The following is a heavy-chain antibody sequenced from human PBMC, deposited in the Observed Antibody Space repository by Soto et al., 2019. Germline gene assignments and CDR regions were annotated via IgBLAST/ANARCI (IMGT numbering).Heavy chain of an antibody. J-gene: IGHJ6*02. CDR1: GFTFSSYG. Sequence: PGGSLRLSCAASGFTFSSYGMHWVRQAPGKGLEWVAVISYDGSNKYYADSVKGRFTISRDNSKNTLYLQMNSLRAEDTAVYYCAKDWVAGTRETMIAWNGMDVWGQGTTVTVSS. CDR3: AKDWVAGTRETMIAWNGMDV. V-gene: IGHV3-30*18. D-gene: IGHD2-15*01. CDR2: ISYDGSNK.